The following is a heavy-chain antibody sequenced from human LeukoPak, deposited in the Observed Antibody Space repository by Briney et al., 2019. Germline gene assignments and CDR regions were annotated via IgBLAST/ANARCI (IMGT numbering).Heavy chain of an antibody. J-gene: IGHJ4*02. D-gene: IGHD2-2*01. V-gene: IGHV3-30*02. CDR1: GFTFSSYG. CDR2: IRYDGSNK. CDR3: AKDFSTSLDY. Sequence: GGSLRLSCAASGFTFSSYGMHWVRQAPGKGLEWVAFIRYDGSNKYYADSVKGRFTISRDNSKNTLYLQMNSLKAEDTAVYYCAKDFSTSLDYWGQGTLVTVSS.